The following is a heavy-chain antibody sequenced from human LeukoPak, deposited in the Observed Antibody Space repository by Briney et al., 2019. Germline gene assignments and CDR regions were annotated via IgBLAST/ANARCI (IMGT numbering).Heavy chain of an antibody. D-gene: IGHD3-10*01. V-gene: IGHV4-31*03. CDR1: GGSISSGGYY. CDR2: IYYSGST. CDR3: ARELGYYGSGSTNHFDY. Sequence: PSQALSLTCTVSGGSISSGGYYWSWIRQHPGKGLEWSGYIYYSGSTYYNPSLKSRVTISVDTSKNQFSLKLSSVTAADTAVYYCARELGYYGSGSTNHFDYWGQGTLVTVSS. J-gene: IGHJ4*02.